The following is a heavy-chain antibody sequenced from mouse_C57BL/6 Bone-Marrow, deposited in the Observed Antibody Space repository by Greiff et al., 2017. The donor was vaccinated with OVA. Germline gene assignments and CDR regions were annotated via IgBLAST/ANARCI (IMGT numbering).Heavy chain of an antibody. CDR1: GYTFTSYW. CDR2: INPSNGCT. CDR3: ARLLVDY. Sequence: QVQLQQPGTELVKPGASVKLSCKASGYTFTSYWMHWVKQRPGQGLEWIGDINPSNGCTNYNEKFKSKAKLTVDNSSSTAYMHLSSLTSEASAVYYSARLLVDYWGQGTTLTVSS. J-gene: IGHJ2*01. D-gene: IGHD1-1*01. V-gene: IGHV1-53*01.